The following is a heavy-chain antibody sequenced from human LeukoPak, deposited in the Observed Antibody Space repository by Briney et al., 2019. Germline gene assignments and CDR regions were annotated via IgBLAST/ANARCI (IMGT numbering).Heavy chain of an antibody. J-gene: IGHJ4*02. V-gene: IGHV3-48*03. Sequence: PGGSLRLSCAASGFTFSSYEMNWVRQAPGKGLEWVSYISSSGSTIYYADSVKGRFTISRDNAKNSLYLQMNSLRAEDTAVYYCARDYCSGGSCYEDYWGQGTLVIVSS. D-gene: IGHD2-15*01. CDR2: ISSSGSTI. CDR1: GFTFSSYE. CDR3: ARDYCSGGSCYEDY.